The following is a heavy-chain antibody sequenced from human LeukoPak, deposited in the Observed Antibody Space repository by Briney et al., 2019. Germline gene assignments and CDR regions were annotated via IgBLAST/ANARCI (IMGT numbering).Heavy chain of an antibody. CDR1: GYTFTGYY. J-gene: IGHJ6*04. CDR3: ARGRRMIGSSSARRYYYYGMDV. CDR2: INPNSGGT. D-gene: IGHD2-15*01. V-gene: IGHV1-2*04. Sequence: ASVKVSCKASGYTFTGYYMHWVRQAPGQGLEWMGWINPNSGGTNYAQKFQGWVTMTRDTSIRTAYMELSRLRSDDTAVYYCARGRRMIGSSSARRYYYYGMDVWGKGTTVTVSS.